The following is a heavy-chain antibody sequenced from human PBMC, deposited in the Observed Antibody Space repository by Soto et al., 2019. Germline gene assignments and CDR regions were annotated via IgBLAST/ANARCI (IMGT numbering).Heavy chain of an antibody. Sequence: PGGSLRLSCAASGFTFSSYEMNWVRQAPGKGLEWVSYISSSGSTIYYAVSVKGRFTISRDNAKNSLYLQMNSLRAEDTAVYYCARDHKGGYYYYGMDVWGQGTTVTVSS. CDR3: ARDHKGGYYYYGMDV. V-gene: IGHV3-48*03. CDR1: GFTFSSYE. J-gene: IGHJ6*02. CDR2: ISSSGSTI.